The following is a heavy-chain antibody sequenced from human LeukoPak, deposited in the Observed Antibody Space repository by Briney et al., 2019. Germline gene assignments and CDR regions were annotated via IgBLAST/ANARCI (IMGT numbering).Heavy chain of an antibody. Sequence: PSETLSLTCTVSGGSISSSSYYWGWIRQPPGKGLEWIGSIYYSGSTYYNPSLKSRVTISVDTSKNQFSLKLSSVTAADTAVYYCARSEGYGDYDYWGQGTLVTVSS. J-gene: IGHJ4*02. CDR2: IYYSGST. D-gene: IGHD4-17*01. CDR3: ARSEGYGDYDY. V-gene: IGHV4-39*07. CDR1: GGSISSSSYY.